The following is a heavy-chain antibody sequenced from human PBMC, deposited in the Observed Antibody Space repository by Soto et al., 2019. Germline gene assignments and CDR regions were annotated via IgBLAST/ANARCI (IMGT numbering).Heavy chain of an antibody. CDR1: GGTFSSYA. D-gene: IGHD6-19*01. CDR2: IIPLFGTA. V-gene: IGHV1-69*06. CDR3: ATDFGVGAVAGTIP. J-gene: IGHJ5*02. Sequence: QVQLVQSGAEVKKPGSSVKVSCKASGGTFSSYAISWVRQAPGHGLEWMGGIIPLFGTANYAQKFQGRVTITADKSTSTAYMELSSLRSEDTAVYYCATDFGVGAVAGTIPWGQGTLVTVSS.